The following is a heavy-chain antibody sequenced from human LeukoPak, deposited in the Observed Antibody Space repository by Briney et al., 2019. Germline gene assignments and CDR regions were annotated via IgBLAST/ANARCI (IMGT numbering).Heavy chain of an antibody. D-gene: IGHD4-17*01. CDR2: INRDESST. V-gene: IGHV3-74*01. CDR1: GFTFTTYW. J-gene: IGHJ3*02. CDR3: TFSSYGDHVGVDAFDI. Sequence: PGGSLRLSCAASGFTFTTYWMHWVRQAPGKGLVWVSRINRDESSTNYADSVKGRFTISRVNAKNTVYLQMNSLSAEDTAMYYCTFSSYGDHVGVDAFDIWGQGTMVTVSS.